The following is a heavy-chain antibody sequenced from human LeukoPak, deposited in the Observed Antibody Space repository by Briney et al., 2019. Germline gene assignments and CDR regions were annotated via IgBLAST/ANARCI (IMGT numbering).Heavy chain of an antibody. J-gene: IGHJ3*01. CDR3: VTSIALAGWGAFDV. CDR2: IYHSGST. Sequence: SETLSLTCAVSGVSISSGHWWSWVRQPPRKGLEWIGEIYHSGSTNYNASLKSRVTISVDTSKNQFSLKLNSVTVADTAVYYCVTSIALAGWGAFDVWGQGTMVTVSS. CDR1: GVSISSGHW. D-gene: IGHD6-13*01. V-gene: IGHV4-4*02.